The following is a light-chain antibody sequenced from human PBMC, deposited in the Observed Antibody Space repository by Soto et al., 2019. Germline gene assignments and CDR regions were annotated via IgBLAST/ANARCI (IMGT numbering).Light chain of an antibody. CDR2: DAS. J-gene: IGKJ2*01. CDR1: QSVSSY. CDR3: QQRSGWYT. Sequence: DIVFTNSPVTLSLSPGERATLSCRASQSVSSYLAWYQQKPGQAPRLLIYDASNRATGIPARFSGSGSGTDFTLTISSLEPEDFAIYYCQQRSGWYTFGQGTKVDIK. V-gene: IGKV3-11*01.